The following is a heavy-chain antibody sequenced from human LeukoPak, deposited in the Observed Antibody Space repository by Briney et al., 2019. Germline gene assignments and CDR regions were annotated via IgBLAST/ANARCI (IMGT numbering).Heavy chain of an antibody. CDR2: IYHSGST. J-gene: IGHJ3*02. V-gene: IGHV4-30-2*01. CDR3: ARDPGIAASGAFDI. D-gene: IGHD6-25*01. Sequence: SQTLSLTCTVSGGSISSGGYYWSWIRQPPGKGLEWIGYIYHSGSTYYNPSLKSRVTISVDRSKNQFSLKLSSVTAADTAVYYCARDPGIAASGAFDIWGQGTMVTVSS. CDR1: GGSISSGGYY.